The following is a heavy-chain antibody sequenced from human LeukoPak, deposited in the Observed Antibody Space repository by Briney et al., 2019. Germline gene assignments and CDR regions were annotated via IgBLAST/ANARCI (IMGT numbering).Heavy chain of an antibody. D-gene: IGHD2-2*01. Sequence: PSETLSLTCTVSGGSISSSSYYWGWIRQPPGKGLEWIGSIYYSGSTYYNPSLKSRGTISVDTSKNQFSLKLSSVTAADTAVYYCARTSSTSCCFFDYWGQGTLVTVSS. CDR1: GGSISSSSYY. J-gene: IGHJ4*02. CDR2: IYYSGST. V-gene: IGHV4-39*01. CDR3: ARTSSTSCCFFDY.